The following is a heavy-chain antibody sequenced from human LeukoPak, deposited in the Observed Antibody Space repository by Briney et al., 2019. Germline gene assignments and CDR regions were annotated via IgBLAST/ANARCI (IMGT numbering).Heavy chain of an antibody. J-gene: IGHJ4*02. V-gene: IGHV1-2*02. CDR1: GYTFTDYY. CDR2: IDPDSGGT. Sequence: ASVKVSCKTSGYTFTDYYLHWVRQAPGQGLEWMGWIDPDSGGTNSAQKFQGRVTMTRDTSISTAYMELSRLRSDDTAVYYCARRDGHMNQGLGIDYWGQGTLVTVSS. D-gene: IGHD5-24*01. CDR3: ARRDGHMNQGLGIDY.